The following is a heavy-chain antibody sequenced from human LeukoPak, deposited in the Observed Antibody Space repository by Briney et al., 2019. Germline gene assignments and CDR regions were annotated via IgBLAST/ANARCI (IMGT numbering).Heavy chain of an antibody. D-gene: IGHD4-17*01. CDR2: IYYSGST. J-gene: IGHJ4*02. CDR3: ARAYYGDSPFDY. Sequence: SETLSLTCTVSGGSISSYYWSWIRQPPGKGLEWIGYIYYSGSTNYNPSLKSRVTISVDTSKNQFSLKLSSVTAADTAVYYCARAYYGDSPFDYWGQGTLVTVSS. V-gene: IGHV4-59*01. CDR1: GGSISSYY.